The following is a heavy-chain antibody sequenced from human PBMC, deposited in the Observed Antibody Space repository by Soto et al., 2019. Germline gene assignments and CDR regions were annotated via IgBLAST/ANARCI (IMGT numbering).Heavy chain of an antibody. Sequence: GGSLRRSCAAFGLTFSSSAMTWVRQAPGKGLEWVSAISGSGGSTYYADSVKGRFTISRDNSKNTLYLQMNSLRAEDTAVYYCAKDRTYCSGGSCHSDYWGQGTLVTVSS. CDR3: AKDRTYCSGGSCHSDY. CDR1: GLTFSSSA. J-gene: IGHJ4*02. CDR2: ISGSGGST. D-gene: IGHD2-15*01. V-gene: IGHV3-23*01.